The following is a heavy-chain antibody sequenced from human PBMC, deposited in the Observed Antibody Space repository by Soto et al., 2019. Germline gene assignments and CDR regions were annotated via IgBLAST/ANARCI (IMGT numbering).Heavy chain of an antibody. D-gene: IGHD2-2*01. V-gene: IGHV1-69*06. J-gene: IGHJ4*02. CDR3: ARADGERYWSRTSCYQGWYYFDY. CDR1: GGTFSSYA. Sequence: QVQLVQSGAEVKKPGSSVKVSCKASGGTFSSYAISWVRQAPGQGLEWMGGIIPIFGTANYAHKFQGRVTITADKSTSTANLQLSSLRSEDTAVYYGARADGERYWSRTSCYQGWYYFDYWGQGTLVIVSS. CDR2: IIPIFGTA.